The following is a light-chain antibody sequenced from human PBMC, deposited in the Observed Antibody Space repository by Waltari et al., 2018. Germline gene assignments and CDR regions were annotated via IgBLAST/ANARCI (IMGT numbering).Light chain of an antibody. V-gene: IGLV2-14*03. Sequence: QSALTQPASVSGSPGQSITISCTGTSSYVGGYNFVSWYQQHPGKAPKLIIYDVINRPSCVSNRLSGSKSGNTASLTISGLQAEDEADYYCSSYTGSSPVVFGGGTKLTVL. CDR3: SSYTGSSPVV. J-gene: IGLJ2*01. CDR1: SSYVGGYNF. CDR2: DVI.